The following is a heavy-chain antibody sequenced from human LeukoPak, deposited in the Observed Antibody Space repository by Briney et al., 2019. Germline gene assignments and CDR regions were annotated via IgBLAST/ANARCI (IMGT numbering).Heavy chain of an antibody. V-gene: IGHV4-34*01. CDR3: ARGLSTVNWFDP. CDR1: GGSFSGYY. J-gene: IGHJ5*02. CDR2: INHSGST. Sequence: SETLSLTCAVYGGSFSGYYWSWIRQPPGKGLEWIGEINHSGSTNYNPSLKSRVTISVDTSKNQFSLKLSSVTAADTAVYYCARGLSTVNWFDPWGKGTLVTVSS. D-gene: IGHD4-4*01.